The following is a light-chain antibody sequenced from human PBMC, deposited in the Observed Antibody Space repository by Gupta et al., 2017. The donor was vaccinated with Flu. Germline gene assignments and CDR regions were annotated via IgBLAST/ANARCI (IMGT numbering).Light chain of an antibody. V-gene: IGKV3-20*01. CDR3: QQYGSSPPQGT. CDR2: GAS. Sequence: LSVSPGERATLSCRASQSVSSSYLAWDQQKPDQAPRLLIYGASSRATGIPDRFSGSGSGTDFTLTISRLEPEDFAVYYCQQYGSSPPQGTFGQGTKVEIK. J-gene: IGKJ1*01. CDR1: QSVSSSY.